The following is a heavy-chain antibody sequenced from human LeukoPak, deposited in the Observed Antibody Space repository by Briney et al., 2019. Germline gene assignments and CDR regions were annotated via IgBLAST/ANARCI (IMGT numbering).Heavy chain of an antibody. J-gene: IGHJ4*02. Sequence: SETLSLTCTVSGGSLSSYYWSWIRQPPGKGLEWIGYIYYSGSTNYNPSLKSRVTISVDTSKNQFSLKLSSVTAADTAVYYCARWTAAAGPYYYFDYWGQGTLVTVSS. V-gene: IGHV4-59*01. CDR2: IYYSGST. CDR1: GGSLSSYY. CDR3: ARWTAAAGPYYYFDY. D-gene: IGHD6-13*01.